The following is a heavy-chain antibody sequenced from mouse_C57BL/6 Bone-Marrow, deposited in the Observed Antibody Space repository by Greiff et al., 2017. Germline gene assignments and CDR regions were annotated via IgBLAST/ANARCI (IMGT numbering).Heavy chain of an antibody. CDR1: GFTFSDYG. CDR3: ASYDGFAY. J-gene: IGHJ3*01. V-gene: IGHV5-17*01. D-gene: IGHD2-12*01. CDR2: ISSGSSTI. Sequence: EVQLKESGGGLVKPGGSLKLSCAASGFTFSDYGMHWVRQAPEKGLEWVAYISSGSSTIYYADTVKGRFTISRDNAKNTLFLQMTSLRSEDTAMYYCASYDGFAYWGQGTLVTVSA.